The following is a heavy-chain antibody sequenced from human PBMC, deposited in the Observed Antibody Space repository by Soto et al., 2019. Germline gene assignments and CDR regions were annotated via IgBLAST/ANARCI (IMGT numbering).Heavy chain of an antibody. Sequence: QVQLVQSGAEVQKPGTSVKVSCKASGYTFSDYYLHWVRQAPGQGLEWMGWISTKSGGTHFAPKFEVRVILTTYSSNSTAFIEVSRQSSDDTAVYYCAKGPRTQLWFPSVYWGKGTLVTVSS. CDR3: AKGPRTQLWFPSVY. D-gene: IGHD5-18*01. J-gene: IGHJ4*02. CDR1: GYTFSDYY. V-gene: IGHV1-2*02. CDR2: ISTKSGGT.